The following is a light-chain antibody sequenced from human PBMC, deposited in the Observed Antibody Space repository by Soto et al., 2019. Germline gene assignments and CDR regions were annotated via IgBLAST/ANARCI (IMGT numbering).Light chain of an antibody. J-gene: IGKJ1*01. CDR2: KAS. Sequence: DIQMTQSPSTLSASVGDRVTITCRASESNGYWLAWYQEKPGKAPKLLIYKASTLEGGVPSRFSGSGSGTEFTLTISSLQPDDFATYYCQQYSSYPWTFGQGTRVEIK. CDR1: ESNGYW. V-gene: IGKV1-5*03. CDR3: QQYSSYPWT.